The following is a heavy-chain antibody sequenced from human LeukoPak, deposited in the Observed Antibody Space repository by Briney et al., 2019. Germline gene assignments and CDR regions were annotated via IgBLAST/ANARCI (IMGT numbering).Heavy chain of an antibody. CDR3: AREGIVVVPAAPI. J-gene: IGHJ3*02. CDR2: IYYSGST. CDR1: GGSISSGYYY. V-gene: IGHV4-30-4*01. Sequence: SETLSLTCTVSGGSISSGYYYWSWIRQPPGRGLEWIGYIYYSGSTYYNPSLKSRLTISVDRSKNQYSLKLSSVSAADTAVYYSAREGIVVVPAAPIWGQGTMVTVSS. D-gene: IGHD2-2*01.